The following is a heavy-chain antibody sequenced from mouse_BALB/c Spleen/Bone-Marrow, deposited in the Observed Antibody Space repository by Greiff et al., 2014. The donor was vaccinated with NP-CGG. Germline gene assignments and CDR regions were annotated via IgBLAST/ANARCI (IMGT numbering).Heavy chain of an antibody. CDR2: IYPGNVNT. CDR3: ATYDY. J-gene: IGHJ2*01. CDR1: GYTFTSYY. V-gene: IGHV1S56*01. Sequence: VQGVESGPELVKPGASVRISCKASGYTFTSYYIHWVKQRPGQGLEWIGWIYPGNVNTKYNEKFKGKATLTADKSSSTAYMQLSSLTYEDSAVYFCATYDYWGQGTTLTVSS.